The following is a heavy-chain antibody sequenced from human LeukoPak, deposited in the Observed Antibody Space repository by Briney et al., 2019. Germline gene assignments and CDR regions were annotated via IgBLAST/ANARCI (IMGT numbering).Heavy chain of an antibody. V-gene: IGHV4-61*01. J-gene: IGHJ4*02. Sequence: SETLSLTCTVSGGSVSSGSYYWSWIRQPPGKGLEWIGCIYYSGSTNYNPSLKSRVTISVDTSKNQFSLKLSSVTAADTAVYYCARVHTTVTTYYFDYWGQGTLVTVSS. CDR2: IYYSGST. CDR3: ARVHTTVTTYYFDY. CDR1: GGSVSSGSYY. D-gene: IGHD4-17*01.